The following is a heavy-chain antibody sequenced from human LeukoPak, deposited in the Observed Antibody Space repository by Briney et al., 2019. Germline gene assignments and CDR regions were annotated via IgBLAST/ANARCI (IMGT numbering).Heavy chain of an antibody. CDR3: ARQGYSSGWTGHFDY. CDR2: ISYSGST. CDR1: SGSITSSNSF. J-gene: IGHJ4*02. Sequence: SETLSLTCTVSSGSITSSNSFWGWIRQPPGQGLEWIGTISYSGSTYYHPSLKSRVTISVDTSTGHFSLKLSSVTAADTAVYFCARQGYSSGWTGHFDYWGQGTLVTVSS. D-gene: IGHD6-19*01. V-gene: IGHV4-39*01.